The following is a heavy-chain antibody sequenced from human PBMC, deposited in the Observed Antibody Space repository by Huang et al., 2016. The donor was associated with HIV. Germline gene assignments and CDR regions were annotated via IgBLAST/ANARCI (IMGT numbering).Heavy chain of an antibody. CDR2: ILHLVRAP. Sequence: QVQLEQSGPAVRKPGSSVKVSCQASGGSFSDQIISWGRQAPGQRFEWMGGILHLVRAPAYAQELKGRVTMTADESTATIYMELNSLTSEDTAVYYCAMSLRYQYDSRSYWGRYFDYWGQGTLVTVSS. CDR1: GGSFSDQI. D-gene: IGHD3-16*01. J-gene: IGHJ4*02. V-gene: IGHV1-69*01. CDR3: AMSLRYQYDSRSYWGRYFDY.